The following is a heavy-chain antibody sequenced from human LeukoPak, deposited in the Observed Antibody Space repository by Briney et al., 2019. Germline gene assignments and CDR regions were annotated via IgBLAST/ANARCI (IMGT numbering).Heavy chain of an antibody. Sequence: SETLSLTCTVSGYSISSGYYWGWIRQPPGKGLEWIGSIYHSGSTYYNPSLKSRVTISVDTSKNQFSLKLSSVTAADTAVYYCAREGRTYYMDVWGKGTTVTVSS. D-gene: IGHD1/OR15-1a*01. CDR2: IYHSGST. CDR1: GYSISSGYY. CDR3: AREGRTYYMDV. J-gene: IGHJ6*03. V-gene: IGHV4-38-2*02.